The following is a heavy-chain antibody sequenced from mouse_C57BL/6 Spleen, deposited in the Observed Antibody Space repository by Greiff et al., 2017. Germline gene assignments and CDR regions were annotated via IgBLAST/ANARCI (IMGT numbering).Heavy chain of an antibody. CDR3: AREDYDGYYVGFDY. J-gene: IGHJ2*01. CDR2: INYDGSST. CDR1: GFTFSDYY. V-gene: IGHV5-16*01. D-gene: IGHD2-3*01. Sequence: EVKLEESEAGLVQPGSSMKLSCTASGFTFSDYYMAWVRQVPEKGLEWVANINYDGSSTYYLDSLKSRFIISRDNAKNILYLQMSSLKSEDTATYYCAREDYDGYYVGFDYWGQGTTLTVSS.